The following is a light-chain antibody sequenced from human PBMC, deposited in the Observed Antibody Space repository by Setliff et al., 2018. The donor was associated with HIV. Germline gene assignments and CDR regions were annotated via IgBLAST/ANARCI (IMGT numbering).Light chain of an antibody. J-gene: IGLJ1*01. V-gene: IGLV2-11*01. Sequence: LTQPRSVSGSPGQSVTISCTGTSSDVGGYNFVSWYQQRPGKAPKLMIYDVTKRPSGVPDRFSGSKSGNTASLTISGLQAEDEADYYCCSYAGSHTFVFGTGTKVTVL. CDR3: CSYAGSHTFV. CDR2: DVT. CDR1: SSDVGGYNF.